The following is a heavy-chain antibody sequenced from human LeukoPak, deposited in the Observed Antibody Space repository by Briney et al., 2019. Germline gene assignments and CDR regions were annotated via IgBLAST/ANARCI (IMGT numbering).Heavy chain of an antibody. CDR2: INPSGGNT. CDR3: ASEADTVTTYDY. CDR1: GYIFTSYY. J-gene: IGHJ4*02. V-gene: IGHV1-46*01. D-gene: IGHD4-17*01. Sequence: ASVKVSCKASGYIFTSYYIHWVRQAPGQGLEWMGIINPSGGNTNYAQKFQGRVTMTRDTSTSTVYMELSSLRSGDTAVYYCASEADTVTTYDYWGQGTLVTVSS.